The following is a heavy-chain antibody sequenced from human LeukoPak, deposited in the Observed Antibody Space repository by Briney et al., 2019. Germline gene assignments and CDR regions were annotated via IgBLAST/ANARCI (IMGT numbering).Heavy chain of an antibody. CDR2: ISSSSSYM. Sequence: PGGSLRLSCAASGFTFSSYSMNWVRQAPGKGLEWVSSISSSSSYMNYADSVRGRFTISRDNAKNSLFLQMDSLRGEDTAVYYCARCTTGKTFGSLREIKKSREIDYWGQGTLVTVSS. CDR3: ARCTTGKTFGSLREIKKSREIDY. V-gene: IGHV3-21*01. D-gene: IGHD1-1*01. J-gene: IGHJ4*02. CDR1: GFTFSSYS.